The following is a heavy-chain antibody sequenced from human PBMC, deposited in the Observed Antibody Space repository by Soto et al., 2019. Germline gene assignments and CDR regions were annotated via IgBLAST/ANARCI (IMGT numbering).Heavy chain of an antibody. CDR3: ARERYSYGPYYFDY. J-gene: IGHJ4*02. Sequence: GGSLRLSRAASGFTFSDYYMSWIRQAPGKGLEWVSCITSSGSTTYYTDSVKGRFTISRDNAKNSLYLQMNSLRAEDTAVYYCARERYSYGPYYFDYWGQGTLVTVSS. V-gene: IGHV3-11*01. CDR2: ITSSGSTT. D-gene: IGHD5-18*01. CDR1: GFTFSDYY.